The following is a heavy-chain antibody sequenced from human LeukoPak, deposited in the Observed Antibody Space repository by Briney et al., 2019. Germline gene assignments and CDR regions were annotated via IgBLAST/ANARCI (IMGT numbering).Heavy chain of an antibody. CDR2: IYYSGST. Sequence: SETLSLTCTVSGGSISSSSYYWGWIRQPPGKGLEWIGSIYYSGSTYYNPSLKSRVTISVDTSKNQFSLKLSSVTAADTAVYYCARHTDDILTGYHYEYNWFDPWGQGTLVTVSS. V-gene: IGHV4-39*01. D-gene: IGHD3-9*01. J-gene: IGHJ5*02. CDR3: ARHTDDILTGYHYEYNWFDP. CDR1: GGSISSSSYY.